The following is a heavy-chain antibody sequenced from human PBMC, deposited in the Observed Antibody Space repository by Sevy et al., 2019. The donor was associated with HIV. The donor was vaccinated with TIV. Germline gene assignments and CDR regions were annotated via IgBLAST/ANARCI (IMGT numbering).Heavy chain of an antibody. J-gene: IGHJ4*02. CDR2: IYYNGHI. Sequence: SETLSLTCTVSGGSITSLYWNWIRQPPGKGLEWIANIYYNGHITYNPSRKSRVTLSLDTSKNQCSLRLSSVTAADTAMYYCAGENAWGRGYSWGQGTLVTVSS. V-gene: IGHV4-59*08. CDR1: GGSITSLY. D-gene: IGHD1-26*01. CDR3: AGENAWGRGYS.